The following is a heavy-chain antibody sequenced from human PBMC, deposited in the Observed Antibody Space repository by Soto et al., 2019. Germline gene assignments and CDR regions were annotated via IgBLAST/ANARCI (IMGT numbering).Heavy chain of an antibody. V-gene: IGHV3-23*01. CDR2: ITPTGVT. J-gene: IGHJ4*02. D-gene: IGHD6-19*01. CDR3: ARTDKFNSQSSGWANRFDC. Sequence: EMQLLESGGGLVQPGGSLRLFCAASGFTFSNYAMTWVRQAPGEGLEWVSTITPTGVTYYGDTVKGRFTISRDNSKSTLFLQMNSLRAEDTAIYYCARTDKFNSQSSGWANRFDCLGQGTLVTVSS. CDR1: GFTFSNYA.